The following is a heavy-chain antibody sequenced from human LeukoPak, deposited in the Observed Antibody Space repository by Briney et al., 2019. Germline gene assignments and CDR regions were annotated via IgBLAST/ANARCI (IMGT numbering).Heavy chain of an antibody. CDR2: IYYSGST. CDR3: ARDYNSSDRNYYYGMDV. D-gene: IGHD1-1*01. Sequence: SETLSLTCTVSGGFISSFYWNWIRQFPGKGLKWIGCIYYSGSTNYNPSLKSRVAMSVDTSKNQFSLRLSSVTAADSAVYHCARDYNSSDRNYYYGMDVWGQGTTVSVSS. CDR1: GGFISSFY. J-gene: IGHJ6*02. V-gene: IGHV4-59*01.